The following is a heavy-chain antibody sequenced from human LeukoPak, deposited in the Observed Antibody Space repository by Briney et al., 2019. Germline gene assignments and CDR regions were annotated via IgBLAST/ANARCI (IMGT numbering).Heavy chain of an antibody. J-gene: IGHJ4*02. CDR3: AKGGRGSYYSDS. CDR1: GFMFSNYV. CDR2: ISASGDTT. D-gene: IGHD3-10*01. V-gene: IGHV3-23*01. Sequence: GGSLRLSCAAAGFMFSNYVMYWVRQAPGKGLEWVSVISASGDTTDYADSVKGRFTISRDNSKNTLYLQMNSLRAEDTAVYYCAKGGRGSYYSDSWGQGTLVTVSS.